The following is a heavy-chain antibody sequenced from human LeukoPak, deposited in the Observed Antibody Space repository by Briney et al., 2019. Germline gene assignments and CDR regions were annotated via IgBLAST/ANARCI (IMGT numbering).Heavy chain of an antibody. CDR2: IYYSGST. J-gene: IGHJ5*02. D-gene: IGHD6-13*01. Sequence: SETLSLTCTVSGGSISSSSYYWGWIRQPPGKGLEWIGSIYYSGSTYYNPSLKSRVTISVDTSKNQFSLKLSSVTAADTAVYYCARPRGLAAAANWSDPWGQGTLVTVSS. CDR1: GGSISSSSYY. V-gene: IGHV4-39*01. CDR3: ARPRGLAAAANWSDP.